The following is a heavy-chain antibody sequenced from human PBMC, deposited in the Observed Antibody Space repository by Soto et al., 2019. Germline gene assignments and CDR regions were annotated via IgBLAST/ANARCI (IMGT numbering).Heavy chain of an antibody. Sequence: QVQLVESGGGVVQPGTSLRLSCAASGFTLSNYAMHWVRQAPGKGLEWVAVMPYDGSNKYYADFVKGRFTISSDNSKNTVYLVMNSLRTDDTAVYCCAREGMYYYDSSGSSDAFDMWGQGTMVTVSS. CDR2: MPYDGSNK. V-gene: IGHV3-30-3*01. CDR3: AREGMYYYDSSGSSDAFDM. CDR1: GFTLSNYA. J-gene: IGHJ3*02. D-gene: IGHD3-22*01.